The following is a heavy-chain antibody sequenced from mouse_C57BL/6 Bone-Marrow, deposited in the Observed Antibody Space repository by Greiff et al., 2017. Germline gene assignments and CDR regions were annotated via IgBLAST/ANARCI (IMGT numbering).Heavy chain of an antibody. CDR3: ARVPAYYGGAMDY. V-gene: IGHV5-6*01. D-gene: IGHD1-1*02. CDR1: GFTFSSYG. CDR2: ISSGGSYT. J-gene: IGHJ4*01. Sequence: EVQVVESGGDLVKPGGSLKLSCAASGFTFSSYGMSWVRQTPDKRLEWVATISSGGSYTYYPDSVKGRFTISRDNAKNTLYLQMSSLKSEDTAVYYCARVPAYYGGAMDYWGQGTSVTVSS.